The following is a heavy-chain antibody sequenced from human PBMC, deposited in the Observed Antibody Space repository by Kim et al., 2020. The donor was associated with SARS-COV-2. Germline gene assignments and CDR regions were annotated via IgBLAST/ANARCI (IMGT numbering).Heavy chain of an antibody. CDR2: ISGSGGST. CDR3: AKDLTIFGVVIQPFDY. CDR1: GFTFSSYA. V-gene: IGHV3-23*01. Sequence: GGSLRLSCAASGFTFSSYAMSWVRQAPGKGLEWVSAISGSGGSTYYSDSVKGRFTISRDNSKNTLYLQMNSLRAEDTAVYYCAKDLTIFGVVIQPFDYWGQGTLVTVSS. J-gene: IGHJ4*02. D-gene: IGHD3-3*01.